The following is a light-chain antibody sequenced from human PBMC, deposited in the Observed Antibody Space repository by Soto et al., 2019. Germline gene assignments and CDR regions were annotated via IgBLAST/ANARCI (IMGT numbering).Light chain of an antibody. J-gene: IGLJ1*01. CDR2: SNN. CDR3: AAWDDSLNGPV. Sequence: QPVLTQPPSASGTPGQRVTISCSGTSSNIGSNTVNWYQQLPGTAPKLLIYSNNQRPSGVPDRFSGSKSGTSASLAISGLQSGDEADYYCAAWDDSLNGPVFGTGTKLTVL. V-gene: IGLV1-44*01. CDR1: SSNIGSNT.